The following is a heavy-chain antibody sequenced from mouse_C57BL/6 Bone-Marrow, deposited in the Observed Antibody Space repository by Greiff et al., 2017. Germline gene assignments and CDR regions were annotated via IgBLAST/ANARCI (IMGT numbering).Heavy chain of an antibody. J-gene: IGHJ4*01. CDR2: ISSGSSTI. CDR3: ARTAQATDY. Sequence: EVQLQESGGGLVKPGGSLKLSCAASGFTFSDYGMHWVRQAPEKGLEWVAYISSGSSTISYADTVKGRFTISRDNAKNTLFLQMTSLRSEDTAMYYCARTAQATDYWGQGTSVTVSS. D-gene: IGHD3-2*02. CDR1: GFTFSDYG. V-gene: IGHV5-17*01.